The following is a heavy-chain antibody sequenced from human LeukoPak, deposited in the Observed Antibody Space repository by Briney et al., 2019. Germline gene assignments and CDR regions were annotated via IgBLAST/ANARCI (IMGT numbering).Heavy chain of an antibody. CDR2: IRSSIYGGTP. CDR1: GFTFREFA. V-gene: IGHV3-49*03. J-gene: IGHJ4*02. D-gene: IGHD1-1*01. CDR3: SREWGNGNDLRPDS. Sequence: GGSLRLSCTSSGFTFREFAVSWFRQAPGKGLEWIGFIRSSIYGGTPKAAASVKGRFIFSRDDSKGVAYLRMNSLKADDTAVYYCSREWGNGNDLRPDSWGQGTLVTVSS.